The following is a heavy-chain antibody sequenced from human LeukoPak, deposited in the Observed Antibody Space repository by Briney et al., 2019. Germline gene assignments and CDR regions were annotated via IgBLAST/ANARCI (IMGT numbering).Heavy chain of an antibody. J-gene: IGHJ4*02. Sequence: SETLSLTCTVSGGSISSSSYYWGWIRQTPGKGLEWIGSIYYSGSTYYNPSLKSRVTISVDTSKNQFSLKLSSVTAADTAVYYCAREKYSPGAVDYWGQGSLVTVSS. CDR3: AREKYSPGAVDY. CDR2: IYYSGST. CDR1: GGSISSSSYY. D-gene: IGHD6-6*01. V-gene: IGHV4-39*01.